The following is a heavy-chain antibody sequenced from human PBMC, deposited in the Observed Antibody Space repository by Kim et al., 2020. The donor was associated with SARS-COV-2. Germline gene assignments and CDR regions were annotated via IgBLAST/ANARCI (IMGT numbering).Heavy chain of an antibody. CDR2: INPNSGGT. D-gene: IGHD5-18*01. CDR3: AGERPFPGYSYGPNYFDY. V-gene: IGHV1-2*06. CDR1: GYTFTGYY. Sequence: ASVKVSCKASGYTFTGYYMHWVRQAPGQGLEWMGRINPNSGGTNYAQKFQGRVTMTRDTSISTAYMELSRLRSDDTAGYYFAGERPFPGYSYGPNYFDYW. J-gene: IGHJ4*01.